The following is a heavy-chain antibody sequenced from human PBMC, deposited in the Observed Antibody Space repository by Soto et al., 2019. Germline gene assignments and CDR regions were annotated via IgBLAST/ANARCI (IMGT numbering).Heavy chain of an antibody. J-gene: IGHJ4*02. CDR3: AREGGDGYNADFDY. Sequence: GASVKVSCKASGGTFSSYAISWVRQAPGQGLEWMGGIIPIFGTANYAQKFQGRVTITADESTSTAYMELSSLRSEDTAVYYCAREGGDGYNADFDYWGQGTLVTVSS. D-gene: IGHD5-12*01. CDR1: GGTFSSYA. V-gene: IGHV1-69*13. CDR2: IIPIFGTA.